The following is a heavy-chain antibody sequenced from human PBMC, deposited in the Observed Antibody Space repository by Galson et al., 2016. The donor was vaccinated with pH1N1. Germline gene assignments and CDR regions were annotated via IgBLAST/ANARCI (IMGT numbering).Heavy chain of an antibody. J-gene: IGHJ2*01. D-gene: IGHD3-22*01. V-gene: IGHV1-69*13. Sequence: VKASCKASGGTFNSNGISWLRQAPGQGLEWMGRIIPILGSTNYAQKFQGKITITADESTSTAYMELNSLRSEDTALYYCAREDYYDVDLSDWYFDLWGRGTLVTVSS. CDR2: IIPILGST. CDR3: AREDYYDVDLSDWYFDL. CDR1: GGTFNSNG.